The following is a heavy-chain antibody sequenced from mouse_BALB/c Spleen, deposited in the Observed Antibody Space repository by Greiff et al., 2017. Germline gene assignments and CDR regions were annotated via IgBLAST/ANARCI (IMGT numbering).Heavy chain of an antibody. V-gene: IGHV1S56*01. J-gene: IGHJ3*01. CDR3: ERPVRYDPAWFAY. Sequence: QVQLQQSGPELVKPGASVRISCKASGYTFTRYYIHWVKQRPGQGLVWIGWIYPGNVNTKYNEKFKGKATLTADKSSSTAYMQLSSLTSEDSAVYFCERPVRYDPAWFAYWGQGTLVNVTA. CDR2: IYPGNVNT. CDR1: GYTFTRYY. D-gene: IGHD2-14*01.